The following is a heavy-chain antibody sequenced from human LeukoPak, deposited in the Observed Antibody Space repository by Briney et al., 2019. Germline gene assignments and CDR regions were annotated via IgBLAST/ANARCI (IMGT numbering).Heavy chain of an antibody. Sequence: ASVKVSCKASGYTFTGYYMHWVRQAPGQGLEWMGWINPNSGGTNYAQKFQGRVTMTRGTSISTAYMELSRLRSDDTAVYYCARDFLYPVFGVVISSENWFDPWGQGTLVTVSS. D-gene: IGHD3-3*01. J-gene: IGHJ5*02. CDR2: INPNSGGT. CDR3: ARDFLYPVFGVVISSENWFDP. V-gene: IGHV1-2*02. CDR1: GYTFTGYY.